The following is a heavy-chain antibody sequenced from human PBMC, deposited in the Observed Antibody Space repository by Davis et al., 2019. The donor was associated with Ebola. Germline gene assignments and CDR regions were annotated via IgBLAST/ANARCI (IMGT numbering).Heavy chain of an antibody. J-gene: IGHJ3*02. Sequence: SLKISCAASEFTFSGYAMHWVRQAPGKGLEWVSGISWNSGSIGYADSVKGRFTISRDNAKNSLYLQMNSLRAEDTALYYCAKGHIVVVITGAFDIWGQGTMVTVSS. D-gene: IGHD3-22*01. CDR3: AKGHIVVVITGAFDI. CDR1: EFTFSGYA. CDR2: ISWNSGSI. V-gene: IGHV3-9*01.